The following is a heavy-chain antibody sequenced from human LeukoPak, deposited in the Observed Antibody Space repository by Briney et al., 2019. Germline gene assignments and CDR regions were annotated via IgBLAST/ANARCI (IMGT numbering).Heavy chain of an antibody. CDR2: MKGDGSEI. V-gene: IGHV3-7*01. D-gene: IGHD3-16*01. Sequence: PGGSLRLSCAASGFIFSTYGMMWARQAPGKGLEWVANMKGDGSEIHYVDSVKGRFTISRDNAKNSLYLQMNSLRPEDTAVYYCARPAYTAAYDLWGQGTMVTVSS. CDR3: ARPAYTAAYDL. J-gene: IGHJ3*01. CDR1: GFIFSTYG.